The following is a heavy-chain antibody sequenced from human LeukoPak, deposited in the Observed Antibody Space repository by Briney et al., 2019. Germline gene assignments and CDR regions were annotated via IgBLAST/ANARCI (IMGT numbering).Heavy chain of an antibody. V-gene: IGHV4-59*01. D-gene: IGHD3-10*01. CDR1: GGSISSYY. J-gene: IGHJ5*02. CDR2: IYYSGST. CDR3: ARESGTITMVRGVIDL. Sequence: SETLSLTCTVSGGSISSYYWGWIRQPPGKGLEWIGYIYYSGSTNYNPSLKSRVTISVDTSKNQFSLKLSSVTAADTAMYYCARESGTITMVRGVIDLWGQGTLVTVSS.